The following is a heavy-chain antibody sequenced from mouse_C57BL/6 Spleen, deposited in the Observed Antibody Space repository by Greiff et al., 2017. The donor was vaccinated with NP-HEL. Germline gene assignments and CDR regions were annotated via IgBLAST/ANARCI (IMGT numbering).Heavy chain of an antibody. CDR1: GYTFTDYN. J-gene: IGHJ3*01. CDR2: INPNNGGT. D-gene: IGHD2-5*01. Sequence: EVQLQQSGPELVKPGASVKIPCKASGYTFTDYNMDWVKQSHGKSLEWIGDINPNNGGTIYNQKFKGKATLTVDKSSSTAYMELRSLTSEDTAVYYCARGDSNYLLAWFAYWGQGTLVTVSA. V-gene: IGHV1-18*01. CDR3: ARGDSNYLLAWFAY.